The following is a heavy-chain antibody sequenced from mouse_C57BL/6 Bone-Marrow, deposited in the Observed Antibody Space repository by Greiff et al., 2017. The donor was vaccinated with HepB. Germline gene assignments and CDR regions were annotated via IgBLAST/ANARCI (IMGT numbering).Heavy chain of an antibody. CDR1: GFTFSSYG. CDR2: ISSGGSYT. J-gene: IGHJ4*01. V-gene: IGHV5-6*01. Sequence: EVQLVESGGDLVKPGGSLKLSCAASGFTFSSYGMSWVRQTPDKRLEWVATISSGGSYTYYPDSVKGRFTISRDNAKNTLYLQMSSLKSEDTAMYYCARPRGYYAMDYWGQGTSVTVSS. CDR3: ARPRGYYAMDY.